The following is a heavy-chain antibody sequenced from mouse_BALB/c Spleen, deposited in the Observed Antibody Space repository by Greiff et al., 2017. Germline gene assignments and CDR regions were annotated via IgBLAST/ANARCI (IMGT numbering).Heavy chain of an antibody. J-gene: IGHJ3*01. CDR2: IWAGGST. D-gene: IGHD2-4*01. Sequence: VKLQESGPGLVAPSQSLSITCTVSGFSLTSYGVHWVRQPPGKGLEWLGVIWAGGSTNYNSALISRLSISKDNSKSQVFLKMNSLQTDDTAMYYCARVYYDYDGAWFAYWGQGTLVTVSA. V-gene: IGHV2-9*02. CDR1: GFSLTSYG. CDR3: ARVYYDYDGAWFAY.